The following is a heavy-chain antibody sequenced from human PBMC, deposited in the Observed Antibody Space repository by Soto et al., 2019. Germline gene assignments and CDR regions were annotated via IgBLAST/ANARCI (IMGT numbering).Heavy chain of an antibody. CDR1: GFTFDDYA. J-gene: IGHJ4*02. CDR3: AKALYIHSNWPYFDY. D-gene: IGHD4-4*01. V-gene: IGHV3-9*01. CDR2: ISWNSGSI. Sequence: EVQLVESGGGLVQPGRSLRLSCAASGFTFDDYAMHWVRQAPGKGLEWVSGISWNSGSIGYVDSVKGRFTISRDNAKNSLYLQMNSLRAEDTALYYCAKALYIHSNWPYFDYWGQGTLVTVSS.